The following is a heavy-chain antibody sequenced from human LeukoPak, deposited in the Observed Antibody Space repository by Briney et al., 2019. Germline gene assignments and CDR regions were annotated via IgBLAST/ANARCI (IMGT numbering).Heavy chain of an antibody. CDR2: IWYDGSNK. CDR1: GFIFRNYG. J-gene: IGHJ4*02. D-gene: IGHD6-13*01. Sequence: PGGSLRLSCAASGFIFRNYGMHWVRQTPGEGLEWVAAIWYDGSNKYYADSVKGRFTISRDNSKNTLYLQMNSLRGEDTAVYYCARDIVATGGRYFDHWGQGTPVTVSS. V-gene: IGHV3-33*01. CDR3: ARDIVATGGRYFDH.